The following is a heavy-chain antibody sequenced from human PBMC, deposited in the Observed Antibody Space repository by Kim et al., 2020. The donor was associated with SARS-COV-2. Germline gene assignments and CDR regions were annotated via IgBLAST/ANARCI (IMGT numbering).Heavy chain of an antibody. J-gene: IGHJ2*01. CDR2: ISSSGSYN. CDR1: GFSFSDYS. D-gene: IGHD3-9*01. CDR3: ARDLGDKILTRWFFDH. V-gene: IGHV3-21*01. Sequence: GGSLRLSCESIGFSFSDYSMNWVRQAPGKGLEWVAYISSSGSYNFYSDSVKGRFTVSKDGARNSLYLQMDNMRADDAAVYHCARDLGDKILTRWFFDHWGRDTRVIVSS.